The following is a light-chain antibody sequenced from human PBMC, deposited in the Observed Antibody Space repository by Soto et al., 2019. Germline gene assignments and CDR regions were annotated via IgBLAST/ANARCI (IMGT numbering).Light chain of an antibody. CDR3: AAWDDRLNGYV. CDR2: SNN. CDR1: GSNIGSNT. Sequence: SVLNHPPSASGTPGQRVTISCSGTGSNIGSNTVNWYRLLPGTAPELLMYSNNQRPSGVPGRFSASKSGTSASLAISGLQSEDESDYYCAAWDDRLNGYVFGTGTKVTVL. J-gene: IGLJ1*01. V-gene: IGLV1-44*01.